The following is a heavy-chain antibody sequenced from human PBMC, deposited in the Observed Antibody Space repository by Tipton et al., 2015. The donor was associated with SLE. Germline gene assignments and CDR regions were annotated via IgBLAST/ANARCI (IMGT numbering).Heavy chain of an antibody. Sequence: SLRLSCAASGFRFSNYAMHWVRQAPGKGLEWVAVISYDGSNKYYADSVKGRFTISRDNSKNTLYLQMNSLRPEDTALYYCAGMYCDARTNWFAPWGQGTLVTVSS. CDR2: ISYDGSNK. CDR3: AGMYCDARTNWFAP. CDR1: GFRFSNYA. V-gene: IGHV3-30*04. D-gene: IGHD2-21*01. J-gene: IGHJ5*02.